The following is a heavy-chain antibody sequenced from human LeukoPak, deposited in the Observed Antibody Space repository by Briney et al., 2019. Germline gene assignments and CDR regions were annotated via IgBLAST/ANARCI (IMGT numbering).Heavy chain of an antibody. V-gene: IGHV4-34*01. Sequence: PSETLSLTCAVYGGSFSGYYWSWIRQPPGKGLEWIGEINHSGSTNYNPSLKSRVTISVDTSQNQFSLKLNSVTAADTAVYYCARGRPNMDVWGKGTTVTVSS. J-gene: IGHJ6*03. CDR1: GGSFSGYY. CDR3: ARGRPNMDV. CDR2: INHSGST.